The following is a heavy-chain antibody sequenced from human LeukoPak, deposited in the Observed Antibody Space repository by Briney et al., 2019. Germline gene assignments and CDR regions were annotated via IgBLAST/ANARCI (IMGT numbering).Heavy chain of an antibody. D-gene: IGHD2-15*01. V-gene: IGHV5-51*01. J-gene: IGHJ4*02. CDR3: ARLPCTGGSCSKTFDY. CDR1: GYSFSSYW. CDR2: INAADSDT. Sequence: GESLKISCKGSGYSFSSYWIGWVRQMPGKGLEWMGLINAADSDTRYSPSFQGQVLISVDKSISTAYLQWGNRKATDTALYYCARLPCTGGSCSKTFDYWGQGTLVTVYS.